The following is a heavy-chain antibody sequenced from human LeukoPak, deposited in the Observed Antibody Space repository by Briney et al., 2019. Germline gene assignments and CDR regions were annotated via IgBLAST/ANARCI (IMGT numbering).Heavy chain of an antibody. V-gene: IGHV4-59*01. CDR1: GGSISSYY. D-gene: IGHD5-12*01. Sequence: SETLSLTCTGSGGSISSYYWSWIRQPPGKGLEWIGYIYYSGSTNYNPSLKSRVTISVDTSKNQFSLKLSSVTAADTAVYYCARGYMIDYWGQGTLVTVSS. J-gene: IGHJ4*02. CDR3: ARGYMIDY. CDR2: IYYSGST.